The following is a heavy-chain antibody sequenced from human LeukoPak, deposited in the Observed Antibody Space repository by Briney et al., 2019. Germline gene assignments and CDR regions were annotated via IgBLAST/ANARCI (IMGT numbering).Heavy chain of an antibody. D-gene: IGHD3-3*01. CDR3: ARLQVVPAAPTYYDFWSGYYSGYYYYGMDV. Sequence: GESLKISCKGSGYSFTSYWIGWVRQMPGKGLEWMGIIYPGDSDTRYSPSFQGQVTISADKSISTAYLQWSSLKASDTAMYYCARLQVVPAAPTYYDFWSGYYSGYYYYGMDVWGQGPRSPSP. CDR2: IYPGDSDT. V-gene: IGHV5-51*01. J-gene: IGHJ6*02. CDR1: GYSFTSYW.